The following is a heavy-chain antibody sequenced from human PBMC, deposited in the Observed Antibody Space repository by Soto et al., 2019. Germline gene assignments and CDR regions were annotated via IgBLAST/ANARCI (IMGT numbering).Heavy chain of an antibody. D-gene: IGHD1-20*01. CDR3: ARHYNTGAFFDY. CDR2: VSYSGRP. Sequence: QLQLQESGPGLVKSSETLSLTCSVSGASVSSSHYWGWIRQPPGKGLEWIGSVSYSGRPYYSPSFKSRITISVDTSNTQFSLRVRSVTATDTAVYFCARHYNTGAFFDYWGQGKLVTVSS. V-gene: IGHV4-39*01. CDR1: GASVSSSHY. J-gene: IGHJ4*02.